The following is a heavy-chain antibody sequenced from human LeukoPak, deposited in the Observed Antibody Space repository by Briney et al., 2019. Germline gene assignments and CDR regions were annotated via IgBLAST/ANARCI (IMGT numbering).Heavy chain of an antibody. D-gene: IGHD3-22*01. CDR1: GFTFSSYA. V-gene: IGHV3-30-3*01. CDR3: ARGYYYDSNGAFDI. J-gene: IGHJ3*02. CDR2: ISYDGGNK. Sequence: PGGSLRLSRAASGFTFSSYAMHWVRQAPGKGLEWVAVISYDGGNKYYADSVKGRFTISRDNSKNTLYLQMNSLRAEDTAVYYCARGYYYDSNGAFDIWGQGTMVTVSS.